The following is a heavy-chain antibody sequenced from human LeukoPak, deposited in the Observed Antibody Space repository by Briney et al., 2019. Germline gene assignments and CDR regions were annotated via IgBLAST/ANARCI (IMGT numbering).Heavy chain of an antibody. CDR3: AREGGYSYAFDI. V-gene: IGHV1-46*01. D-gene: IGHD5-18*01. CDR2: INPSGGST. Sequence: ASVKVSCKASGYTFTSYYMHWVRQAPGQGLEWMGIINPSGGSTSYAQKFQGRVTITRDTSASTAYMELSSLRSEDMAVYYCAREGGYSYAFDIWGQGTMVTVSS. CDR1: GYTFTSYY. J-gene: IGHJ3*02.